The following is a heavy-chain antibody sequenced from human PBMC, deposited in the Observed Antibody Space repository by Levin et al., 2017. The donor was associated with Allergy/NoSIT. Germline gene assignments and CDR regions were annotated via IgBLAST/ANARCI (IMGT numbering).Heavy chain of an antibody. J-gene: IGHJ5*02. Sequence: SETLSLTCAISGDSVSSNSAAWNWIRQSPSRGLEWLGRTYYRSKWYNDYAVSVKSRITINPDTSKNQFSLQLNSVTPEDTAVYYCAREAGDALEKLRFLEWSHRAVLRTAGWFDPWGQGTLVTVSS. V-gene: IGHV6-1*01. CDR1: GDSVSSNSAA. CDR3: AREAGDALEKLRFLEWSHRAVLRTAGWFDP. D-gene: IGHD3-3*01. CDR2: TYYRSKWYN.